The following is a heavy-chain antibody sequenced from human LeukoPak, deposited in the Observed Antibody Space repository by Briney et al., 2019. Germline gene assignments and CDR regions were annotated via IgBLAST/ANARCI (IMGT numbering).Heavy chain of an antibody. CDR2: IKQDGSEK. D-gene: IGHD3-3*01. CDR1: GFTFGDYA. CDR3: ARDRGPPYYDFWSGYSLWYFDY. J-gene: IGHJ4*02. V-gene: IGHV3-7*01. Sequence: GGSLRLSCTASGFTFGDYAMSWVRQAPGKGLEWVANIKQDGSEKYYVDSVKGRFTISRDNAKNSLYLQMNSLRAEDTAVYYCARDRGPPYYDFWSGYSLWYFDYWGQGTLVTVSS.